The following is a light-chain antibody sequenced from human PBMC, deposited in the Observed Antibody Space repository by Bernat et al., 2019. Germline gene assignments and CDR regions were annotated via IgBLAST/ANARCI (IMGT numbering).Light chain of an antibody. CDR2: DVT. Sequence: QSALTQPASVSGSPGQSITISCTGTTSDVGGYTYVSWYQQHPGKAPKLMIIDVTTRPAGVSNRFSGSKSGNTASLTISGLQAEDEADYYCISYTSISTYVFGTGTKVTV. CDR3: ISYTSISTYV. CDR1: TSDVGGYTY. J-gene: IGLJ1*01. V-gene: IGLV2-14*03.